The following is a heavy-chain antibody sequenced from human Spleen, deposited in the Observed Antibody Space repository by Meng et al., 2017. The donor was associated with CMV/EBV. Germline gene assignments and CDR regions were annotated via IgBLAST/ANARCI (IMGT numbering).Heavy chain of an antibody. D-gene: IGHD3-16*01. V-gene: IGHV3-30-3*01. Sequence: GESLKISCAASGFTFSSYAMHWVRQAPGKGLEWVAVISYDGSNKYYADSVKGRFTISRDNAKNTLFLQMNNLRAEDTAVYYCARDDLGDYWGQGTLVTVSS. CDR1: GFTFSSYA. CDR2: ISYDGSNK. CDR3: ARDDLGDY. J-gene: IGHJ4*02.